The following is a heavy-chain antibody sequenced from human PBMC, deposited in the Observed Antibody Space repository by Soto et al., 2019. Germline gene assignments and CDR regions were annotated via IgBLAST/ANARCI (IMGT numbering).Heavy chain of an antibody. CDR3: ARGNWNDVEDAFDI. J-gene: IGHJ3*02. D-gene: IGHD1-20*01. CDR2: ISYDGSNK. V-gene: IGHV3-30-3*01. CDR1: GFTFSSYA. Sequence: GGSLRLSCAASGFTFSSYAMHWVRQAPGKGLEWVAVISYDGSNKYYADSVKGRFTISRDNSKNTLYLQMNSLRAEDTAVYYCARGNWNDVEDAFDIWGQGTMVTVSS.